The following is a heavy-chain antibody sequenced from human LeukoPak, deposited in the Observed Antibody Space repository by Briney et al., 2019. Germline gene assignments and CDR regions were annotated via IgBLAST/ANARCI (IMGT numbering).Heavy chain of an antibody. D-gene: IGHD3-22*01. Sequence: GSSVKVSCKASGGTFSSYAISWVRQAPGQGLEWMGRIIPILGIANYAQKFQGRVTITADKSTSTAYMELSSLRSEDTAVYYCARDREGGYYDSGGYYPWGQGTLVTVSS. CDR2: IIPILGIA. V-gene: IGHV1-69*04. CDR1: GGTFSSYA. CDR3: ARDREGGYYDSGGYYP. J-gene: IGHJ5*02.